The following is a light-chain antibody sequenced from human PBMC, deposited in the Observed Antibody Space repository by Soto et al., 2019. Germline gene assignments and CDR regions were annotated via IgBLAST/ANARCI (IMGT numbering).Light chain of an antibody. Sequence: IQVKQYTSTLSASVGGGVTITFRAIQTIPTYLLWYQHKPGKAPKLLIYDASSLESGVPQRFSVSGSGTEFTLTIIILQTDHFSTYYCQQYHSYWTLGQGTKVDIK. CDR3: QQYHSYWT. J-gene: IGKJ1*01. CDR2: DAS. V-gene: IGKV1-5*01. CDR1: QTIPTY.